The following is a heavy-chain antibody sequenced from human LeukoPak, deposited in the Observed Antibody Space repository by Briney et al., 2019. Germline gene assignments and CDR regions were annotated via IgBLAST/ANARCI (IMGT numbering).Heavy chain of an antibody. CDR1: GFTFSSYN. CDR2: ISTRGSYI. Sequence: GVSLRLSCAASGFTFSSYNMNWVRQAPGKGLEWVSSISTRGSYIYYADSVKGRFTISRDNAKNSLYLQMNSLRAEDTAVYYCARPEVLLWFGESPGAEYFQHWGQGTLVTVSS. V-gene: IGHV3-21*01. J-gene: IGHJ1*01. CDR3: ARPEVLLWFGESPGAEYFQH. D-gene: IGHD3-10*01.